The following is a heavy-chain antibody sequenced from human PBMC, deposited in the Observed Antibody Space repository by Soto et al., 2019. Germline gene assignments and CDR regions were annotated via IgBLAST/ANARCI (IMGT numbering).Heavy chain of an antibody. CDR1: GFTFSSYG. J-gene: IGHJ4*02. D-gene: IGHD3-9*01. CDR3: AKDLRPLYDILTGYTFDY. Sequence: GGSLRLSCAASGFTFSSYGMHWVRQAPGKGLEWVAVISYDGSNKYYADSVKGRFTISRDNSKNTLYLQMNSLRAEDTAVYYCAKDLRPLYDILTGYTFDYWGQGTLVTVSS. V-gene: IGHV3-30*18. CDR2: ISYDGSNK.